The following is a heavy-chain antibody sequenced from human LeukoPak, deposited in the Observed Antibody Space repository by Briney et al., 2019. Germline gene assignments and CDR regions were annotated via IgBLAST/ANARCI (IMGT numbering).Heavy chain of an antibody. V-gene: IGHV3-74*01. CDR1: GFTFSSYW. CDR3: ARAEMQVGSCTSTNCLFDH. J-gene: IGHJ4*02. Sequence: PGGSLRLSCAASGFTFSSYWMHWVRKVPGKGLLWVSRIKTDGSDTTYADSVKGRFTISRDNARNTLFLQMNSLTVEDTAVYYCARAEMQVGSCTSTNCLFDHWGQGTLVTVSS. CDR2: IKTDGSDT. D-gene: IGHD2-2*01.